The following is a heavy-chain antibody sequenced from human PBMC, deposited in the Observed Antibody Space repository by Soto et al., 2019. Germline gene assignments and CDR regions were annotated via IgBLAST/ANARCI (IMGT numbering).Heavy chain of an antibody. CDR1: DDSITGGGYF. CDR2: TYYWGNT. CDR3: ARGGSVTYHV. Sequence: QVQLQESGPGLVKPSQTLTLTCTVSDDSITGGGYFWTWIRQLPGKGLEWLGSTYYWGNTFYNPSLTSRANISVTPSQRRVSLRVTSVTSADTSIYCCARGGSVTYHVWGQGTLVVVSS. J-gene: IGHJ4*02. V-gene: IGHV4-31*02. D-gene: IGHD3-10*01.